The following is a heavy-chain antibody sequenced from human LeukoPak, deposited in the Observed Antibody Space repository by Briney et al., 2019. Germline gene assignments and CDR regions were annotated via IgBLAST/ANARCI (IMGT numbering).Heavy chain of an antibody. CDR2: ISSSSSYM. CDR3: ARGGISASWDPFDY. CDR1: GFTFSSYS. Sequence: PGGSLRLSCAASGFTFSSYSMNWVRQAPGKGLEWVSSISSSSSYMYYADSVKGRFTISRDNAKNSLYLQMNSLRTEDTAVYYCARGGISASWDPFDYWGQGTLVTVSS. V-gene: IGHV3-21*01. D-gene: IGHD2-2*01. J-gene: IGHJ4*02.